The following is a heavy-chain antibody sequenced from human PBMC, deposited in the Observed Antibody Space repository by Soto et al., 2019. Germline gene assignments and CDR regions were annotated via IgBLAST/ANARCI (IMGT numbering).Heavy chain of an antibody. J-gene: IGHJ4*02. CDR1: GGSISSRRYY. CDR3: ANTYHCSSASCYRFES. V-gene: IGHV4-39*07. D-gene: IGHD2-2*02. Sequence: SETLSLTCTVSGGSISSRRYYWGWIRQPPGKGLEWIGSIYYSGSTYYNPSLKSRVAISVDTSKNQFSLELSSVTAADTAVYYCANTYHCSSASCYRFESWGQGTLVTVSS. CDR2: IYYSGST.